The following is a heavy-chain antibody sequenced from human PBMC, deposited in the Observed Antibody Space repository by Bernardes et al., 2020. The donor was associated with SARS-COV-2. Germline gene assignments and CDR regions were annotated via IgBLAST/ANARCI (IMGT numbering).Heavy chain of an antibody. J-gene: IGHJ6*02. V-gene: IGHV3-30*18. CDR3: AKVGSTENYYYYYGMDV. Sequence: SLRLSCAASGFTFSSYGMHWVRQAPGKGLEWVAVISYDGSNKYYADSVKGRFTISRDNSKNTLYLQMNSLRAEDTAVYYCAKVGSTENYYYYYGMDVWGQGTTVTVSS. CDR2: ISYDGSNK. D-gene: IGHD3-10*01. CDR1: GFTFSSYG.